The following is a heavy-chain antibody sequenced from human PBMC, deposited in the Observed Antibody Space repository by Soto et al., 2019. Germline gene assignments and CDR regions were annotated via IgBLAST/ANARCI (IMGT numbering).Heavy chain of an antibody. Sequence: QPGGSLRLSCAASGFTFSSYAMSWVRQAPGKGLEWVSGISSGGGSTYYADSVKGRFTISRDNSKNTLYLQMNSLRAEDTAVYYCARIMCGGDCYDFDYWGQGTLVTVSS. CDR1: GFTFSSYA. J-gene: IGHJ4*02. CDR3: ARIMCGGDCYDFDY. V-gene: IGHV3-23*01. D-gene: IGHD2-21*02. CDR2: ISSGGGST.